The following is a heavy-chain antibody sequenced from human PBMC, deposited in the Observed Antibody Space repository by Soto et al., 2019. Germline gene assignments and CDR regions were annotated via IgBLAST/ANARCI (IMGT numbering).Heavy chain of an antibody. V-gene: IGHV1-46*01. J-gene: IGHJ4*02. CDR2: INPSGGST. Sequence: ASVKVSCKASGYTFTSYYMHLVRQAPGQGLEWMGIINPSGGSTSYAQKFQGRVTMTRDTSTSTAYMELSSLRSEDTAVYYCAREERKSGCPVWGQGTLVTVSS. CDR3: AREERKSGCPV. CDR1: GYTFTSYY. D-gene: IGHD6-19*01.